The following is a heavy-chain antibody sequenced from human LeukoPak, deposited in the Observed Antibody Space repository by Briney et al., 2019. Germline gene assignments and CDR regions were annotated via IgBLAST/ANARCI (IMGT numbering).Heavy chain of an antibody. D-gene: IGHD2-15*01. V-gene: IGHV4-61*08. J-gene: IGHJ2*01. CDR2: IYYSGST. Sequence: SQTLSLTCTVSGGSISSGGYYWSWIRQPPGKGLEWIGYIYYSGSTNYNPSLKSRVTISVDTSKNQFSLKLSSVTAADTAVYYCAGLSVSGYDLWGRGTLVTVSS. CDR3: AGLSVSGYDL. CDR1: GGSISSGGYY.